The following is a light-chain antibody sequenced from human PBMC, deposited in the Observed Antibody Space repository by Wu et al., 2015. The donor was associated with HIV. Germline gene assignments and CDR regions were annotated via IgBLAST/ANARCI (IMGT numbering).Light chain of an antibody. CDR3: QQYYNWPYT. Sequence: EIVLTQSPGTLSVSPGERVTLSCRASQGISANFLAWYQQKPGQTPRLLIYSASTRATGIPARFSGSGSGTEFALTITSMQSEDLAVYFCQQYYNWPYTFGQGTKLEI. CDR1: QGISAN. J-gene: IGKJ2*01. V-gene: IGKV3-15*01. CDR2: SAS.